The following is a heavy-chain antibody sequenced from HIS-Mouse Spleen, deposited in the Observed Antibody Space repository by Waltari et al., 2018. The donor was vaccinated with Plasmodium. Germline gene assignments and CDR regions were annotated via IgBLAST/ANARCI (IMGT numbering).Heavy chain of an antibody. V-gene: IGHV3-13*01. CDR3: ARGRWNHAFDI. D-gene: IGHD1-1*01. CDR2: IGSAGDT. Sequence: EVQLVESGGGLVQPGGSLRLSCAASGFTFSSYDRHWFRQATGKGLEWVSAIGSAGDTYYPGSVKGRFTISRENAKNSLYLQMNSLRAGDTAVYYCARGRWNHAFDIWGQGTMVTVSS. CDR1: GFTFSSYD. J-gene: IGHJ3*02.